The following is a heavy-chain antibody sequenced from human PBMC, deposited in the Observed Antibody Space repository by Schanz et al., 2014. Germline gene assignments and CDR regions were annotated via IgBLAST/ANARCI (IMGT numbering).Heavy chain of an antibody. D-gene: IGHD3-9*01. J-gene: IGHJ4*02. CDR1: GFSDGNKY. Sequence: EVQLVESGGGLVQPGGSLRLSCAASGFSDGNKYMNWVRQAPGKGLEWVSFIYIGGNTYYADSVKGRFTISRDNSKNTLYLQMNSLRAEDTAVYYCVREGSTTPVAGLRSFDWLGRFDYWGQGALVTVSS. CDR3: VREGSTTPVAGLRSFDWLGRFDY. CDR2: IYIGGNT. V-gene: IGHV3-53*01.